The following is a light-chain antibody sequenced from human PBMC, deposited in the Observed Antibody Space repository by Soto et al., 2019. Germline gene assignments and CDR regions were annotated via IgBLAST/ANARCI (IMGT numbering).Light chain of an antibody. Sequence: DIQMTQSPSTLSASVGDRVTLTCRASQSVSSWLAWYQQKPGKAPKLLIYGASSMESGIPSRFSGSGSGTEFTLTISSLQPDDFATYYCQQYNSYPPSWTFGRGTKVEIK. J-gene: IGKJ1*01. CDR3: QQYNSYPPSWT. CDR1: QSVSSW. V-gene: IGKV1-5*01. CDR2: GAS.